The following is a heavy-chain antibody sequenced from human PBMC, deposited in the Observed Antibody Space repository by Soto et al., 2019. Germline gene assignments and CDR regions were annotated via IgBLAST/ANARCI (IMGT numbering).Heavy chain of an antibody. V-gene: IGHV1-8*01. CDR2: MNPNSGNT. Sequence: ASVKVSCKASGYTFTSYDINWVRQATGQGLEWMGWMNPNSGNTGYAQKFQGRVTMTRNTSISTAYMELSSLRSEDTAVYYCASARYNWNDGNYYYYYYMDVWGKGTTVTVSS. CDR3: ASARYNWNDGNYYYYYYMDV. D-gene: IGHD1-1*01. CDR1: GYTFTSYD. J-gene: IGHJ6*03.